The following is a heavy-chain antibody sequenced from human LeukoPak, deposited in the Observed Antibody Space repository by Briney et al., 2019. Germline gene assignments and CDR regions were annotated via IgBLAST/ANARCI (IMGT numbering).Heavy chain of an antibody. CDR2: IYYSGST. D-gene: IGHD2-15*01. J-gene: IGHJ4*02. V-gene: IGHV4-59*01. CDR3: ARGGSNFDY. CDR1: GGSISSYY. Sequence: SETLSLTCTVSGGSISSYYWSWIRQPPGKGLEWIGYIYYSGSTNYNPSLKSRVTISVDTSKNQFSLKLSSVTAADTAVYYCARGGSNFDYWGQGTLVTVSS.